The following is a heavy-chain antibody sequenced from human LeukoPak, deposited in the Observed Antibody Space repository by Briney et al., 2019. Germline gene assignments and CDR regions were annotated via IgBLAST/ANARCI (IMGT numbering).Heavy chain of an antibody. CDR2: INPNTAGT. D-gene: IGHD1-1*01. CDR3: GTSAGDDRAGHYYYMGG. CDR1: GYTFTGYY. J-gene: IGHJ6*03. V-gene: IGHV1-2*02. Sequence: ASVKVSCKASGYTFTGYYFHWVRQAPGQGLEWMGWINPNTAGTNYAQKFLGGVTLTWDTSISTAYMELTWLTSDDTAVYYFGTSAGDDRAGHYYYMGGGGKGARSPSP.